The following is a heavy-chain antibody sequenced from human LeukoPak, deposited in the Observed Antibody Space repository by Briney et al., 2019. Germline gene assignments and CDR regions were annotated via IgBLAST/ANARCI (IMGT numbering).Heavy chain of an antibody. CDR1: GGTFSSYA. V-gene: IGHV1-69*04. CDR3: ARGRNGDYSGGLLDY. D-gene: IGHD4-17*01. Sequence: GASVKVSCKASGGTFSSYAISWVRQAPGQGLEWMGRIIPILGIANYAQKFQGRVTITADKSTSTAYMEPSSLRSEDTAVYYCARGRNGDYSGGLLDYWGQGTLVTVSS. J-gene: IGHJ4*02. CDR2: IIPILGIA.